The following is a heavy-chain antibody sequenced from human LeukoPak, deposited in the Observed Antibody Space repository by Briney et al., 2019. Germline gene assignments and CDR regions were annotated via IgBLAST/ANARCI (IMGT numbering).Heavy chain of an antibody. CDR3: ARDSTGWQADSFDI. D-gene: IGHD2-8*02. J-gene: IGHJ3*02. CDR2: IKQDGGET. CDR1: GFTFGNHR. V-gene: IGHV3-7*01. Sequence: GGSLRLSWVASGFTFGNHRMSWVRQAPGKGLEWVADIKQDGGETYYADFVRGRFTISRDNGKNSLYLQMNSLRVEDTAVYFCARDSTGWQADSFDIWGQGTKVTVSA.